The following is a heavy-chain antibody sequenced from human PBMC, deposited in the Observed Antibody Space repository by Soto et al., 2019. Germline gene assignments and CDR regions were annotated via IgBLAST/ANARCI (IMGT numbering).Heavy chain of an antibody. CDR1: GGTPSNSA. J-gene: IGHJ6*02. Sequence: QVHLLLQSGAEVKKPGSSVKVSCKASGGTPSNSAISWVRQAPGQGREWMGGIIPVFGLVKYAQNFQGRGTITADESTNTAYMELSSLRPEDTAVYYCAGGRIVVVGSRAYYGMDVCGQGTTVTVSS. CDR3: AGGRIVVVGSRAYYGMDV. CDR2: IIPVFGLV. V-gene: IGHV1-69*01. D-gene: IGHD3-22*01.